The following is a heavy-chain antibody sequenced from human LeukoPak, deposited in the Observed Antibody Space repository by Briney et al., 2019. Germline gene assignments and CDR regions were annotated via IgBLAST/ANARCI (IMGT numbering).Heavy chain of an antibody. Sequence: PGGSLRLSCAASGFTFSSYDMHWVRQAPGKGLEWVAFIRNDGNIKYFADSVKGRFTISRDTSKNTLYLQMNSLRAEDTAVYYCAKGRYYDSSGYPIDYWGREPWSPSPQ. V-gene: IGHV3-30*02. CDR2: IRNDGNIK. D-gene: IGHD3-22*01. CDR1: GFTFSSYD. J-gene: IGHJ4*02. CDR3: AKGRYYDSSGYPIDY.